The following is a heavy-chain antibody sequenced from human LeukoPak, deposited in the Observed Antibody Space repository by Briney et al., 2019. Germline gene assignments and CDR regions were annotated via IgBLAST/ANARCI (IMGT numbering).Heavy chain of an antibody. CDR1: GGSISSSSYY. CDR3: ARQTIYCSSTSCYQIDYYYYMDV. Sequence: SETLSLTCTVSGGSISSSSYYWSWIRQPPGKGLEWIGEINHSGSTNYNPSLKSRVTISVDTSKNQFSLKLSSVTAADTAVYYCARQTIYCSSTSCYQIDYYYYMDVWGKGTTVTVSS. D-gene: IGHD2-2*01. CDR2: INHSGST. J-gene: IGHJ6*03. V-gene: IGHV4-39*01.